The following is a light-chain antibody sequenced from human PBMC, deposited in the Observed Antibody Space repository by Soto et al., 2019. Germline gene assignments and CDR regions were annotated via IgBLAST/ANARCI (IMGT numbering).Light chain of an antibody. V-gene: IGLV6-57*01. CDR3: QSYHSSNLWV. CDR2: DDN. J-gene: IGLJ3*02. CDR1: SGSIASNY. Sequence: NFMLTQPHSVSASPGKTVTISCTRSSGSIASNYVQWYQQRPGSSPTTVIYDDNQRPSGVPDRFSGSIDSSSNSASLTISGLRTEDEADYYCQSYHSSNLWVFGGGTKLTAL.